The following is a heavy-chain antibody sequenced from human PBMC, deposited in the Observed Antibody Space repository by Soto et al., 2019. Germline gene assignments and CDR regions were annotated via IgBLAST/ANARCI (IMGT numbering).Heavy chain of an antibody. V-gene: IGHV4-39*01. CDR2: ISYSGST. CDR3: SRQYSLGSGKYCVDV. D-gene: IGHD2-21*01. CDR1: GGSISSSKNY. J-gene: IGHJ6*02. Sequence: SETLSLTCTVSGGSISSSKNYWGWIRQPPGKGLEWIGTISYSGSTYYNPSLNGRVIISADTSKNQFSLKLSSLTAADTAVYYCSRQYSLGSGKYCVDVWSQGTRVTVSS.